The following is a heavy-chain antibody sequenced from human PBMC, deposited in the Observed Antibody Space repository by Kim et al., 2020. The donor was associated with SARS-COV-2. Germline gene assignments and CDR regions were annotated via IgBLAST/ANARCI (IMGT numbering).Heavy chain of an antibody. V-gene: IGHV1-2*02. D-gene: IGHD6-6*01. CDR3: ARAVSSGQIFLYLFDS. CDR1: GYSFNDFF. J-gene: IGHJ4*02. CDR2: VNPKTGGT. Sequence: ASVKVSCKTSGYSFNDFFIHWVRQAPEQGLEWVGWVNPKTGGTSNAQKFHGRVTMSSDTSITTAYLELSRLTFDDTAVYFCARAVSSGQIFLYLFDSWGQGTLVTVSS.